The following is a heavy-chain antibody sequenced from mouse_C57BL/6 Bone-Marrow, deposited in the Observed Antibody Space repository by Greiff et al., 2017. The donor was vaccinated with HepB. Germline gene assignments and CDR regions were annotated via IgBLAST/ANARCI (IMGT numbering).Heavy chain of an antibody. CDR3: ARNALDY. Sequence: QVQLQQSGPGLVQPSQSLSITCPVSGFSLTSYGVHWVRQSPGKGLEWLGVIWSGGSTDYNAAFISRLSISKDNSKSQVFFKMNSLQADDTAIYYCARNALDYWGQGTTLTVSS. CDR2: IWSGGST. V-gene: IGHV2-2*01. J-gene: IGHJ2*01. CDR1: GFSLTSYG.